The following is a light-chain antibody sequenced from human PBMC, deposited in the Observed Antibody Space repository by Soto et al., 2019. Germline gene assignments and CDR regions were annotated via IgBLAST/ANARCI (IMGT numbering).Light chain of an antibody. V-gene: IGLV2-11*01. Sequence: QSLRTQPRSVSGSPGQSFTISCTGTISDVGRYDYVSWYQQYPGEAPKLIIYDVTERPSGVPDRFSGSKSGNTASLTISGLRAEDEAAYSCCSFAGSYSYVFGSGTKVTVL. J-gene: IGLJ1*01. CDR2: DVT. CDR3: CSFAGSYSYV. CDR1: ISDVGRYDY.